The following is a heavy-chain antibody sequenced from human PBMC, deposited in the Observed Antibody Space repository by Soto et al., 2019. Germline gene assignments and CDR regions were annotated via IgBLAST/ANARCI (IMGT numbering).Heavy chain of an antibody. J-gene: IGHJ4*02. Sequence: EVQLLESGGGLVQPGGSLRLSCAASGFRFSSYAMSWVRQAPGKGLEWVSVISGNGGTTYYADSAKSRFTISRDNSESMLYLQMNSLRPEDTAIYYCAKGREHTMFGVDTLFDYWGQGTLLTVSS. CDR1: GFRFSSYA. V-gene: IGHV3-23*01. CDR2: ISGNGGTT. CDR3: AKGREHTMFGVDTLFDY. D-gene: IGHD3-3*01.